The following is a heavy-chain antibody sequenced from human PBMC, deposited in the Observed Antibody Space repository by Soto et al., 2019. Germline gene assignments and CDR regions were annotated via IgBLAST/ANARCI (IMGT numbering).Heavy chain of an antibody. V-gene: IGHV3-23*01. Sequence: GGSLRLSCAASGFTFSNYTMSWVRQAPGKGLEWVSTISGSGGVSYYADSVKGQFTISRDNSKNTLYVQMNSLRAGDTAVYYCAKDSYYDYYFDHWGQGTLVTVSS. D-gene: IGHD3-22*01. CDR1: GFTFSNYT. CDR3: AKDSYYDYYFDH. CDR2: ISGSGGVS. J-gene: IGHJ4*02.